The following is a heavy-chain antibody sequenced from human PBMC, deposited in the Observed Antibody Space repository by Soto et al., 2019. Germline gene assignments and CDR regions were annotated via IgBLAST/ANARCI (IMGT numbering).Heavy chain of an antibody. J-gene: IGHJ4*02. Sequence: ASGKGCFKTSGYTFTSYYMHWVRQAPGQGLEWMGIINPGGGSTSYEQKFQGRVTMTRDTSRSTVYLELSSLRSEDTAVYYCASVFTGSTEAKPASLDYCRQGPLVTASS. V-gene: IGHV1-46*01. CDR3: ASVFTGSTEAKPASLDY. CDR2: INPGGGST. D-gene: IGHD4-4*01. CDR1: GYTFTSYY.